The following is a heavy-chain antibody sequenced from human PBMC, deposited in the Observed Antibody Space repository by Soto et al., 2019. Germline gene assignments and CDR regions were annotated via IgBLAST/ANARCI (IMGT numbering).Heavy chain of an antibody. CDR2: IYYTGST. J-gene: IGHJ4*02. D-gene: IGHD2-15*01. Sequence: SETLSLTCTVSGGSLSSYYWSWIRQPPGKGLEWIGYIYYTGSTNYNPSLKSRLTISVDTSKNQFSLKLSSVTAADTAVYYCARVGCTGGSCYFPFDYWGQGTLVTVSS. V-gene: IGHV4-59*01. CDR3: ARVGCTGGSCYFPFDY. CDR1: GGSLSSYY.